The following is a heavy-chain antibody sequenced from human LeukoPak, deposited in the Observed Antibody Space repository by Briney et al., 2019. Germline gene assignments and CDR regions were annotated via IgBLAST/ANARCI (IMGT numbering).Heavy chain of an antibody. J-gene: IGHJ4*02. V-gene: IGHV4-34*10. CDR1: GGSFSADY. D-gene: IGHD1-1*01. CDR3: AREEISRELDY. CDR2: IDHSGDT. Sequence: PSETLSLTCAVYGGSFSADYWSWIRQPPGKGLEWIAEIDHSGDTNYNPSLKSRVTMSVDTSKNQFSLKLSSVTAADTAVYYCAREEISRELDYWGQGTLVTVSS.